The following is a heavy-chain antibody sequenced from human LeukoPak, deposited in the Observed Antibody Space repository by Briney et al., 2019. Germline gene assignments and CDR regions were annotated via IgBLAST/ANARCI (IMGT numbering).Heavy chain of an antibody. CDR1: GYTFTSYD. J-gene: IGHJ5*02. Sequence: ASVKVSCKASGYTFTSYDINWLRQATGQGLEWMGWMNPNSGNTGYAQKFQGRVTITRNTSISTAYMELSSLRSEDTAVYYCARSWSPLDWFDPWGQGTLVTVSS. CDR3: ARSWSPLDWFDP. CDR2: MNPNSGNT. V-gene: IGHV1-8*03.